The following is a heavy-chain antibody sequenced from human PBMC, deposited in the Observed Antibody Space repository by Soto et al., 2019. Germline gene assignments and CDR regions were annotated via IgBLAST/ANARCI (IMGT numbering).Heavy chain of an antibody. CDR1: GYTFTSYG. CDR3: ARDLPPGLVDH. Sequence: QVQLVQSGAEVKKPGASVKVSCKASGYTFTSYGISWVRQAPGQGLEWMGWISAYNGNTNYAQKLEGRATITTDTPTSTAYRELRSLKSDDTAVYYCARDLPPGLVDHWGQGTRVTVSS. D-gene: IGHD1-26*01. V-gene: IGHV1-18*01. CDR2: ISAYNGNT. J-gene: IGHJ4*02.